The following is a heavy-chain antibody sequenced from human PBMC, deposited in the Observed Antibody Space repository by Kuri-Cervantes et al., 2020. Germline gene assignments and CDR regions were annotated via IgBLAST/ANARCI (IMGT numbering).Heavy chain of an antibody. Sequence: GGSLRLSCAASGFTFSSYGMHWVRQVPGKGLMWVSRINTYGSGTTYADSVKGRFTISRDNAKNTLYLQMNNLRVEDTAVYYCATGNGDSRYYFDCWGQGTLVTVSS. CDR1: GFTFSSYG. D-gene: IGHD4-17*01. CDR3: ATGNGDSRYYFDC. J-gene: IGHJ4*02. V-gene: IGHV3-74*01. CDR2: INTYGSGT.